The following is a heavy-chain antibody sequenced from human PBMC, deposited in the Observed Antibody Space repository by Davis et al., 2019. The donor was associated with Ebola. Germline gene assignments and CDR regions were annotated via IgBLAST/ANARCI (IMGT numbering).Heavy chain of an antibody. CDR3: ARTGEPYFGVYYYYYMDV. V-gene: IGHV4-59*01. CDR2: IYYSGST. J-gene: IGHJ6*03. Sequence: MPSETLSLTFTVPGGSISSYNWNWIRQPPGKGLEWIGYIYYSGSTNYNPSLKSRVTISVDTSKNQFSLKLSSVTAADTAVYYCARTGEPYFGVYYYYYMDVWGKGTTVTVSS. CDR1: GGSISSYN. D-gene: IGHD3-16*01.